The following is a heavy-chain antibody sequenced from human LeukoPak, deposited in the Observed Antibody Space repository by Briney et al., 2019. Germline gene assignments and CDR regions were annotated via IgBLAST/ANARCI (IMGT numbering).Heavy chain of an antibody. D-gene: IGHD3-10*01. CDR3: YGSGKIFDY. J-gene: IGHJ4*02. CDR2: IHHDGSNK. CDR1: GFTFINYS. Sequence: GGSLRLSCTASGFTFINYSMNWVRQAPGKGLDWVAFIHHDGSNKYYADSVKGRFTISRDNSKNTLYLQMNSLRAEDTAVYYSYGSGKIFDYWGQGTLVTVSS. V-gene: IGHV3-30*02.